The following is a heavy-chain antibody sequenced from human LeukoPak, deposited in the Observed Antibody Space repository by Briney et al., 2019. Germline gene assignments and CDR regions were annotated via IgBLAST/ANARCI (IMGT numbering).Heavy chain of an antibody. J-gene: IGHJ4*02. CDR3: ARAPPRYDSSGYGAY. D-gene: IGHD3-22*01. V-gene: IGHV3-53*01. Sequence: GGSLRLSCAASGFTFSSYAMTWVRQAPGKGLEWVSVIYSGGSTYYADSVKGRFTISRDNSKNTLYLQMNSLRAEDTAVYYCARAPPRYDSSGYGAYWGQGTLVTVSS. CDR1: GFTFSSYA. CDR2: IYSGGST.